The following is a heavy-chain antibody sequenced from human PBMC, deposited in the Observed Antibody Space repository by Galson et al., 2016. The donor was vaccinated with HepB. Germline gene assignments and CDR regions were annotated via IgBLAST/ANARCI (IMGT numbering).Heavy chain of an antibody. CDR3: VRLRLGGYSIDS. Sequence: SLRLSCAASEFSFSDHYMDWVRQAPGKGLEWIGRSRNKVNSYTTEYAASVKGRFTISRDHSKNSLFLQMNSLKTEDTAMYYCVRLRLGGYSIDSWGQGTLITVSS. CDR1: EFSFSDHY. J-gene: IGHJ4*02. CDR2: SRNKVNSYTT. V-gene: IGHV3-72*01. D-gene: IGHD2-15*01.